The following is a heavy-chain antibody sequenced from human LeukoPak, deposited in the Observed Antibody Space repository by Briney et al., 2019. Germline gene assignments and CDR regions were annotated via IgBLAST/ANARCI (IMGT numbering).Heavy chain of an antibody. CDR3: AKRKSGYFDY. D-gene: IGHD1-26*01. CDR2: IWYDGSNK. Sequence: GGSRRLSCAASGFTFSSYGMHWVRQAPGKGLEWVAVIWYDGSNKYYADSVKGRFTISRDNSKNTLYLQMHSLRAEDTAVYYCAKRKSGYFDYWGQGTLVTVSS. J-gene: IGHJ4*02. CDR1: GFTFSSYG. V-gene: IGHV3-33*06.